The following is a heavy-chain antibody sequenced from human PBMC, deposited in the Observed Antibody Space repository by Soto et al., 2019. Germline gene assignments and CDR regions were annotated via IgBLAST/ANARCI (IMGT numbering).Heavy chain of an antibody. D-gene: IGHD6-6*01. J-gene: IGHJ3*02. V-gene: IGHV3-21*01. CDR1: GFTFSSYS. CDR2: ISSSSSYI. CDR3: ARNQLGYDAFDI. Sequence: PGGSLRLSCAASGFTFSSYSMNWVRQAPGKGLEWVSSISSSSSYIYYADSVKGRFTISRDNAKNSLYLQMNSLRAEDTAVYYCARNQLGYDAFDIWGQGTMVPVSS.